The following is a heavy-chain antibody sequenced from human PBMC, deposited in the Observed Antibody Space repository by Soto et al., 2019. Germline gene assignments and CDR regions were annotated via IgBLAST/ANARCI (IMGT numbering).Heavy chain of an antibody. V-gene: IGHV3-74*01. CDR3: ARFRGDAFDI. D-gene: IGHD3-10*01. CDR1: GFTFSNYW. Sequence: EVQLVESGGGLVQPGGSLRLSCAVSGFTFSNYWMHWVRQAPGKGLVWVSTISPDGTIPDYTDSVKGRLAISRDNAKSTLFLQINSLSPDDTAVYYCARFRGDAFDIWGQGTMVTVSS. J-gene: IGHJ3*02. CDR2: ISPDGTIP.